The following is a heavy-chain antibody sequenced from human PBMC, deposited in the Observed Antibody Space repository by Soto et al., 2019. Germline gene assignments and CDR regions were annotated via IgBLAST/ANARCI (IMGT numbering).Heavy chain of an antibody. J-gene: IGHJ6*02. D-gene: IGHD2-2*01. CDR2: ISYDGSNK. V-gene: IGHV3-30*18. CDR3: AKGVVPAAMHYYYGMDV. Sequence: QVQLVESGGGVVQPGRSLRLSCAASGFTFSSYGMHWVRQAPGKGLEWVAVISYDGSNKYYADSVKGRFTISRDNSKNTLYLQMNSLSAEDTAVYYCAKGVVPAAMHYYYGMDVWGQGTTVTVSS. CDR1: GFTFSSYG.